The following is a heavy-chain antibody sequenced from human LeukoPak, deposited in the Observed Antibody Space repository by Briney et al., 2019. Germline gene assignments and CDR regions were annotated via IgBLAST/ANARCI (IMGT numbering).Heavy chain of an antibody. V-gene: IGHV4-4*02. CDR2: IYHSGST. Sequence: SETLSLTCTVSGDSISSSLWWSWVRQPPGKRLEWIGEIYHSGSTNYNPSLKSRVTISVDTSKNQFSLKLSSVTAADTAVYYCARVTYSYGDYYYYYMDVWGKGTTVTVSS. CDR3: ARVTYSYGDYYYYYMDV. D-gene: IGHD5-18*01. CDR1: GDSISSSLW. J-gene: IGHJ6*03.